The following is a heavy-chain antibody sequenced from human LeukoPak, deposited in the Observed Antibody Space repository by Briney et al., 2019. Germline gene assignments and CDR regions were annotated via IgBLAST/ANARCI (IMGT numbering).Heavy chain of an antibody. V-gene: IGHV3-30-3*01. Sequence: GGSLRLSRAASGFTFSSYAMHWVRQAPGKGLEWVAVISYDGSNKYYADSVKGRFTISRDNSKNTLYLQMNSLRAEDTAVYYCARDQGQLGLVDYWGQGTLVTVSS. CDR1: GFTFSSYA. CDR3: ARDQGQLGLVDY. CDR2: ISYDGSNK. D-gene: IGHD7-27*01. J-gene: IGHJ4*02.